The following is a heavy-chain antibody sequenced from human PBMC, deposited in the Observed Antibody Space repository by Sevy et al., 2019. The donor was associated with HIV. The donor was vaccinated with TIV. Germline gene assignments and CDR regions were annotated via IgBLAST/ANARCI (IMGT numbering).Heavy chain of an antibody. J-gene: IGHJ4*02. CDR3: ARVQQERYDYVWGSYYFDY. D-gene: IGHD3-16*01. V-gene: IGHV1-69*13. Sequence: ASVKVSCKASGGTFSSYAISWVRQAPGQGLEWMGGIIPIFGTANYARKFQGRVTITADESTSTAYMELSSLRSEDTAVYYCARVQQERYDYVWGSYYFDYWGQGTLVTVSS. CDR2: IIPIFGTA. CDR1: GGTFSSYA.